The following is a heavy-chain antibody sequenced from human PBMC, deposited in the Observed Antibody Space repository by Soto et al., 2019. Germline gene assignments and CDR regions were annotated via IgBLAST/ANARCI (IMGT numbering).Heavy chain of an antibody. Sequence: VQLVESGGGLIQPGGSLRLSCAASGFSFSTFAMTWVRQAPGKGLEWVSTIISTGISTYYADSVKGRFTISRANSKNTLYLQMNSLRAEDSAVYYCAKGNYGDYGGFDPWGQGTLVTVSS. CDR2: IISTGIST. V-gene: IGHV3-23*04. CDR1: GFSFSTFA. D-gene: IGHD4-17*01. J-gene: IGHJ5*02. CDR3: AKGNYGDYGGFDP.